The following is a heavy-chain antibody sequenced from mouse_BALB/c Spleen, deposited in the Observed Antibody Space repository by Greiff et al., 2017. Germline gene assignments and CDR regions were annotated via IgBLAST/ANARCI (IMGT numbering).Heavy chain of an antibody. CDR2: IDPANGNT. CDR3: ARKNDYDAWFAY. D-gene: IGHD2-4*01. V-gene: IGHV14-3*02. J-gene: IGHJ3*01. Sequence: VQLQQPGAELVKPGASVKLSCTASGFNIKDTYMHWVKQRPEQGLEWIGRIDPANGNTKYDPKFQGKATITADTSSNTAYLQLSSLTSEDTAVYYCARKNDYDAWFAYWGQGTLVTVSA. CDR1: GFNIKDTY.